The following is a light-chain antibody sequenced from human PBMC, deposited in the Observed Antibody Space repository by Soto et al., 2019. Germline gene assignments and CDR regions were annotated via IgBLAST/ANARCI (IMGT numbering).Light chain of an antibody. J-gene: IGKJ1*01. V-gene: IGKV3D-15*01. Sequence: IVMTQSPATLSVSPGERATLSCRASQDVSSNLAWYQQKPGQAPRLLIYGASTRATGIPARFSGSGSGTEFTLTISNLQSEDFAVYHCQQYDKWPRTFGQGTKVDIK. CDR2: GAS. CDR3: QQYDKWPRT. CDR1: QDVSSN.